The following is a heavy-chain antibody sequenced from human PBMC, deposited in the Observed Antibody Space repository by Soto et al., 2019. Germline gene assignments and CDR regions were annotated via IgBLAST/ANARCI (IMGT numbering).Heavy chain of an antibody. CDR1: GGSISSGGYS. J-gene: IGHJ4*02. V-gene: IGHV4-30-2*01. CDR2: MYHSGST. CDR3: ARGPDY. Sequence: QLQLQESGSGLVKPSQTLSLTCAVSGGSISSGGYSWSWIRQPPGKGLEWIGYMYHSGSTYYNPSLKSRVTITIDRAQNKFSLKLSSVTASDAAVYYCARGPDYWGQGILVTVSS.